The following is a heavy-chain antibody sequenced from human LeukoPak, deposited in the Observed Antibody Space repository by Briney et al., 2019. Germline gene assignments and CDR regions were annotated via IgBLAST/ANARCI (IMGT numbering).Heavy chain of an antibody. D-gene: IGHD4-11*01. CDR1: GFTFSSYW. V-gene: IGHV3-72*01. J-gene: IGHJ3*02. Sequence: GGSLRLSCAASGFTFSSYWMSWVRQAPGKGLEWVGRSRNKDHSDTTEYTASVKGRFTISREDSKSTMYLQMNSLKTEDTAVYYCTRGYSGTYIYAFDIWGQGTMVTVSS. CDR2: SRNKDHSDTT. CDR3: TRGYSGTYIYAFDI.